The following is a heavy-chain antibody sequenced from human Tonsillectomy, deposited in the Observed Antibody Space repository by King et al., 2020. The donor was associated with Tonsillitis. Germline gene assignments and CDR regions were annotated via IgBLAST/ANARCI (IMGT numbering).Heavy chain of an antibody. D-gene: IGHD3-22*01. CDR2: ISGSGGIT. Sequence: VQLVESGGGLVQPGGSLRLSCAASGFTFSSYAMNWVRQAPGKGLEWVSAISGSGGITYYADSLKGRFTISRDNSKNTLYLQMNSLRAEEPAVYYCAKDVYDSSGYQFDYWGQGTLVTVSS. CDR3: AKDVYDSSGYQFDY. J-gene: IGHJ4*02. CDR1: GFTFSSYA. V-gene: IGHV3-23*04.